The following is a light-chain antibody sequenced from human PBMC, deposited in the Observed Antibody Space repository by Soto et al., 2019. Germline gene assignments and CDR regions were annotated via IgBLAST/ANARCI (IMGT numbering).Light chain of an antibody. CDR1: SSDVGSYDR. CDR2: EVS. V-gene: IGLV2-18*02. J-gene: IGLJ2*01. Sequence: QSVLTQPPSVSASPGQSVTISCTGTSSDVGSYDRVSWYQQPPGTAPKLMIYEVSHRPSGVPDRFSGSKSGNTASLTVSGLQAEDEADYFCASYTSSSAFVVFGGGTKL. CDR3: ASYTSSSAFVV.